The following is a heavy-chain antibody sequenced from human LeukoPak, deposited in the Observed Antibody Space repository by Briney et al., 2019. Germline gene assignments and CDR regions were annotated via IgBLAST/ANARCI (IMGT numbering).Heavy chain of an antibody. D-gene: IGHD4-17*01. CDR2: ISSSSSYI. Sequence: GGSLRLSCAASGFTFSSYSMNWVRQAPGKGLEWVSSISSSSSYIYYADSVKGRFTISRDNAKNTLYLQMNSLRAEDTAVYYCARDLMSRDYGLDYWGQGTLVTVSS. CDR3: ARDLMSRDYGLDY. V-gene: IGHV3-21*01. CDR1: GFTFSSYS. J-gene: IGHJ4*02.